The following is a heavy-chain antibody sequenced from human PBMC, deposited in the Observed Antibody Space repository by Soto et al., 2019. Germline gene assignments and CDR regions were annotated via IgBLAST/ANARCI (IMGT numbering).Heavy chain of an antibody. CDR1: GFPINVTY. D-gene: IGHD6-25*01. J-gene: IGHJ2*01. V-gene: IGHV3-53*01. CDR2: LYADGST. CDR3: ARTAEGEKPRTHWYFDI. Sequence: GGSLRLSCAASGFPINVTYLSWVRQAPGKGLEWLSVLYADGSTYYIDSVKGRFRISRDNAKNTLYLQMDNLRADDTAMYFCARTAEGEKPRTHWYFDIWGRGTPVTVSS.